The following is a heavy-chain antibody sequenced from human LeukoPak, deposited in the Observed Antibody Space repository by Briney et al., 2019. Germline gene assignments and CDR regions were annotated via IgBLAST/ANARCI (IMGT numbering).Heavy chain of an antibody. CDR2: IVVGSGNT. CDR3: AASPDYYDSSGYSYYFDY. J-gene: IGHJ4*02. V-gene: IGHV1-58*01. Sequence: ASVKVSCKASGFTFTSSAVQWVRQARGQRLEWIGWIVVGSGNTNYAQKFQERVTITRDMSTSTTYMELSSLRSEDTAVYYCAASPDYYDSSGYSYYFDYWGQGTLVTVSS. D-gene: IGHD3-22*01. CDR1: GFTFTSSA.